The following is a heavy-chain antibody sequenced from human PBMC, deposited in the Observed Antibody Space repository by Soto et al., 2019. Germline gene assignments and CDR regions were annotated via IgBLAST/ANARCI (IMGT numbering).Heavy chain of an antibody. J-gene: IGHJ6*02. Sequence: QVQLVQSGAEVKKPGASAKVSCKASGYLFMNHFMHWVRQAPGQGLEWMGTINPSGGGTSNAQKFQGRLTMTGDTYANTAYLVLNSLTSEDKAVYYCARERAYRDGMDVWGQGTTVIVSS. D-gene: IGHD2-21*01. CDR1: GYLFMNHF. V-gene: IGHV1-46*01. CDR2: INPSGGGT. CDR3: ARERAYRDGMDV.